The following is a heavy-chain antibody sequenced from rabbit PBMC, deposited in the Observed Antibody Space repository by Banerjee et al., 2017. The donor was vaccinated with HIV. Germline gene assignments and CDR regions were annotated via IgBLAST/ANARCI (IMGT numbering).Heavy chain of an antibody. D-gene: IGHD2-1*01. Sequence: QEQLVESGGGLVKPGASLTLTCTASGFSFSSSYYICWVRQAPGKGLEWIGCIYTGSSGSTYYASWAKGRFTISKASSTTVTLQMTSLTAADTATYFCARRWDDYPDRAFNLWGQGTLVTVS. CDR3: ARRWDDYPDRAFNL. V-gene: IGHV1S45*01. CDR2: IYTGSSGST. J-gene: IGHJ4*01. CDR1: GFSFSSSYY.